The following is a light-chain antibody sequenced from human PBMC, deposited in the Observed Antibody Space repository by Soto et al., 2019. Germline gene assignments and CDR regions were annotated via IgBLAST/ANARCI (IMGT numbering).Light chain of an antibody. V-gene: IGLV2-18*01. CDR1: TSDIGSYNH. J-gene: IGLJ2*01. CDR3: GCNKGTSPLVI. CDR2: DVS. Sequence: QSALTQPPSVSGSPGQSVTISCTGTTSDIGSYNHVSWYRQSPGSAPKLMIYDVSNRPSGVPDRFFGSKSGNTASLIISGLQDEDEAGYYCGCNKGTSPLVIFGGGAEVTLL.